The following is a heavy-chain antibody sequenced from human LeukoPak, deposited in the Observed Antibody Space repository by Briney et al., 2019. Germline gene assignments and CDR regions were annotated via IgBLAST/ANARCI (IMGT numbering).Heavy chain of an antibody. V-gene: IGHV3-33*06. CDR3: AKDRVKDYYDSSGCVDY. J-gene: IGHJ4*02. D-gene: IGHD3-22*01. CDR1: GFTFSSYG. Sequence: GGSLRLSCAASGFTFSSYGMHWVRQAPGKGLEWVAVIWFDGSNKFYADSVKGRFTISRDNSKNTLYLQMNSLRAEDTAVYYCAKDRVKDYYDSSGCVDYWGQGTLVTVSS. CDR2: IWFDGSNK.